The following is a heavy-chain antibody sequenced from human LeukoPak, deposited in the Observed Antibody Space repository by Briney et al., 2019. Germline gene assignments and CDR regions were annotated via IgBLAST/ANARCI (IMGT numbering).Heavy chain of an antibody. CDR2: IGGSGGTT. Sequence: GFPGPFCAAPGFNFYNYSMRLGRPAPREGVELVSAIGGSGGTTYYADSVKGRFTISRDNSKDTLYLQMNSLRAEDTALYYCAKRSRDSSGWFDHWGQGTLVTVSS. CDR3: AKRSRDSSGWFDH. J-gene: IGHJ5*02. CDR1: GFNFYNYS. V-gene: IGHV3-23*01. D-gene: IGHD6-19*01.